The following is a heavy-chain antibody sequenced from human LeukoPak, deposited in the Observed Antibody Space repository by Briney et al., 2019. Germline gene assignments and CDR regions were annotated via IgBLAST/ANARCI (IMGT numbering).Heavy chain of an antibody. V-gene: IGHV4-30-4*08. CDR2: IYYSGTT. J-gene: IGHJ4*02. CDR1: GGSISSGDYY. CDR3: ARHVRVRFDY. D-gene: IGHD6-6*01. Sequence: SETLSLTCTVSGGSISSGDYYWSWIRQPPGKGLEWIGYIYYSGTTYYNPSLKSRVTISVDTSKNQFSLKLSSVTAADTAVYYCARHVRVRFDYWGQGTLVTVSS.